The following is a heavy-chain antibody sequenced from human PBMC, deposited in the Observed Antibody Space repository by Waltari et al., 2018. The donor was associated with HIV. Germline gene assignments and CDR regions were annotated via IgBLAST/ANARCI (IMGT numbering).Heavy chain of an antibody. CDR1: GGSFSGYY. CDR2: INHSGST. Sequence: QVQLQQWGAGLLKPSETLSLTCAVYGGSFSGYYWSWIRQPPGKGLEWSGEINHSGSTNYNPSLKSRVTISVDTSKNQFSLKLSSVTAADTAVYYCARGGTTGTYYYYYGMDVWGQGTTVTVSS. D-gene: IGHD1-1*01. CDR3: ARGGTTGTYYYYYGMDV. J-gene: IGHJ6*02. V-gene: IGHV4-34*01.